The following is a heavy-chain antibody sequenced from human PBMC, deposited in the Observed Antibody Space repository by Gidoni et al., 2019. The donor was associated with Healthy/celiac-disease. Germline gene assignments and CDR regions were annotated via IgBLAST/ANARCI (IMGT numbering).Heavy chain of an antibody. CDR2: ISSNGGST. CDR3: VKDLLQLELRPGHY. CDR1: GFTFSSYA. Sequence: EVQLVESGGGLGQPGGSLRLSCSASGFTFSSYAMHWVRQAPGKGLEYVSAISSNGGSTYYADSVKGRFTLSRDNSKNTLYLQMSSLRAEATAVYYCVKDLLQLELRPGHYWGQGTLVTVSS. V-gene: IGHV3-64D*06. J-gene: IGHJ4*02. D-gene: IGHD1-7*01.